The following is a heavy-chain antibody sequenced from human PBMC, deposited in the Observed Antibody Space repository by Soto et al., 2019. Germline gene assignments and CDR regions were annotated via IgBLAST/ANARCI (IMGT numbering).Heavy chain of an antibody. J-gene: IGHJ4*02. CDR1: GFSFSSCE. V-gene: IGHV3-48*03. D-gene: IGHD3-9*01. CDR2: ISGSGTST. CDR3: ASKIVTPGYHYYDY. Sequence: DVQLVESGGGLVQPGGSLRLSCAASGFSFSSCEMSWVRQAPGKGLEWVSYISGSGTSTQYSDSVKGRFTISRDNAENSLHLQMNSLGAEDTAVYYCASKIVTPGYHYYDYWGRGTLVTVSS.